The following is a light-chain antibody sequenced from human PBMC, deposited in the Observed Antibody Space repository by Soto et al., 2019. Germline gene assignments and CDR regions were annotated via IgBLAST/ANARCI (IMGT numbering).Light chain of an antibody. CDR3: QQYNSSPLT. Sequence: DIPMTQSPSTLSASVGDRVTITCRASQSISSWLAWYQQKPGKAPKLLIYDASSLESGVPSRVSGSGSGTEFTLTISSLQPDDFATYYCQQYNSSPLTFGGGTKVEIK. CDR2: DAS. V-gene: IGKV1-5*01. J-gene: IGKJ4*01. CDR1: QSISSW.